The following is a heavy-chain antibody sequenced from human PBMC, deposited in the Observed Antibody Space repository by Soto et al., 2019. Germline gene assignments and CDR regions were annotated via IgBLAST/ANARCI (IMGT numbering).Heavy chain of an antibody. V-gene: IGHV4-59*08. CDR2: ICYSGST. D-gene: IGHD6-6*01. CDR1: GGAISSDY. CDR3: ARQGPSAMDV. J-gene: IGHJ6*01. Sequence: PSETLSLTCTVAGGAISSDYWSWIRQPPGKGLEWIGYICYSGSTNYNPSLKSRVTIAVDTSKNQFSLKLSSGTAADTAVYYCARQGPSAMDVWGHATKVTVSS.